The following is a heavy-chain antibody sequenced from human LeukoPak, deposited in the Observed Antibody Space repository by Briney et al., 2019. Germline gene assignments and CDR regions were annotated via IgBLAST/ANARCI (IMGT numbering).Heavy chain of an antibody. CDR3: ARHRSEGSYPLDS. CDR1: SCSISGYF. V-gene: IGHV4-59*08. CDR2: IHYSGST. Sequence: PSETLSLTCTVSSCSISGYFWSWIRQPPGKGLEWVGYIHYSGSTNYNPSLKSRLTISVDTSRNQLSLKLRSVTAAATPVYYCARHRSEGSYPLDSWGQGALVTVSP. J-gene: IGHJ4*02. D-gene: IGHD2-2*02.